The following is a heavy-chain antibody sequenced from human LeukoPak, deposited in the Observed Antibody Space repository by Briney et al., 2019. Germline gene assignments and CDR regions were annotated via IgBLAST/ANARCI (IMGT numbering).Heavy chain of an antibody. D-gene: IGHD5-12*01. J-gene: IGHJ4*02. CDR1: GGSISSSSYY. CDR3: ARRGPSGYDSIDY. V-gene: IGHV4-39*01. CDR2: IYYSGST. Sequence: PSETLSLTCTVSGGSISSSSYYWGWIRQPPGKGLEWIGSIYYSGSTYYNPSLKSRVTISVDTSKNQFSLKLSSVTAADTAVYYCARRGPSGYDSIDYWDQGTLVTVSS.